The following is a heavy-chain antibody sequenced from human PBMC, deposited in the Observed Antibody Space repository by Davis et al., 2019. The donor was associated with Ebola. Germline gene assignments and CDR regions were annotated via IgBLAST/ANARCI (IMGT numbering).Heavy chain of an antibody. CDR2: INHSGST. Sequence: GSLRLSCAVYGGSFSGYYWSWIRQPPGKGLEWIGEINHSGSTNYNPSLKSRVTISVDTSKNQFSLKLSSVTAADTAVYYCARGNYYYGSGSYQEDYWGQGTLVTVSS. CDR3: ARGNYYYGSGSYQEDY. D-gene: IGHD3-10*01. V-gene: IGHV4-34*01. J-gene: IGHJ4*02. CDR1: GGSFSGYY.